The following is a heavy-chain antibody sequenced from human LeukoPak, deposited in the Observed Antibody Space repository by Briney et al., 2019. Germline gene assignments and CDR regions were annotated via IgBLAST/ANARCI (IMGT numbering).Heavy chain of an antibody. Sequence: GGSLRLSCAASGFTFSSYGMHWVRQAPGKGLKWVAVIWYDGSNKYYADSVKGRFTISKDNSKNTLYLQMNSLRAEDTAVYYCARGDLPGIAVAGTYFQHWGQGTLVTVSS. J-gene: IGHJ1*01. CDR3: ARGDLPGIAVAGTYFQH. CDR2: IWYDGSNK. D-gene: IGHD6-19*01. V-gene: IGHV3-33*01. CDR1: GFTFSSYG.